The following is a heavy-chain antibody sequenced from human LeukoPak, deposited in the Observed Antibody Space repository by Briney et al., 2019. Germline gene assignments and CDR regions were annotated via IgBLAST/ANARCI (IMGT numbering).Heavy chain of an antibody. D-gene: IGHD1-26*01. CDR1: GGSISSYY. J-gene: IGHJ4*02. Sequence: SETLSLTCTVSGGSISSYYWSWIRQPPGKGLERIGYIYYSGSIHYNPSLKSRVTVSVDTSKNQLSLKLSSVTAADTAVYYCARYHRGSYYFDYWGQGTLVTVSS. CDR3: ARYHRGSYYFDY. V-gene: IGHV4-59*01. CDR2: IYYSGSI.